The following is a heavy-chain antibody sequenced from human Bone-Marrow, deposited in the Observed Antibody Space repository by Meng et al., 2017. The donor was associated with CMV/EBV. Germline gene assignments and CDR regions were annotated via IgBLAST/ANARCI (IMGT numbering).Heavy chain of an antibody. Sequence: SGGSVSSGSYYWSWIRQPPGKGLEWIGYIYYSGSTNYNPSLKSRVTISVDTSKNQFSLKLSSVTAADTAVYYCARDRNCDGDCGFDYWGQGTLVTVSS. V-gene: IGHV4-61*01. D-gene: IGHD2-21*01. CDR1: GGSVSSGSYY. J-gene: IGHJ4*02. CDR2: IYYSGST. CDR3: ARDRNCDGDCGFDY.